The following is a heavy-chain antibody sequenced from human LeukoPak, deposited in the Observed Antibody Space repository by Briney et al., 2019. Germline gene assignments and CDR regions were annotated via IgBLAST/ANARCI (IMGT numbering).Heavy chain of an antibody. J-gene: IGHJ4*02. Sequence: PGGSLKLSCAASGFTFNIYAMNWVRQAPGKGLEWVAAISGSGVSTRDADSVKGRFTISRDNSKNTLYLQMNSLRAEDTAVYYCAKDHMSSPVTYGYSFDSWGQGTLVTVSS. D-gene: IGHD5-18*01. CDR3: AKDHMSSPVTYGYSFDS. CDR1: GFTFNIYA. V-gene: IGHV3-23*01. CDR2: ISGSGVST.